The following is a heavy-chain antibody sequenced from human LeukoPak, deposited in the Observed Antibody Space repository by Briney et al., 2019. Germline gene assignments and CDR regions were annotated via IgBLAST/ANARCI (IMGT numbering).Heavy chain of an antibody. CDR3: ARLLDVLLWFGELRRWFDP. D-gene: IGHD3-10*01. CDR2: MNPNSGNT. CDR1: GHTFTSYD. Sequence: ASVKVSCKASGHTFTSYDINWVRQATGQGLEWMGWMNPNSGNTGYAQKFQGRVTMTRNTSISTAYMELSSLRSEDTAVYYCARLLDVLLWFGELRRWFDPWGQGTLVTVSS. V-gene: IGHV1-8*01. J-gene: IGHJ5*02.